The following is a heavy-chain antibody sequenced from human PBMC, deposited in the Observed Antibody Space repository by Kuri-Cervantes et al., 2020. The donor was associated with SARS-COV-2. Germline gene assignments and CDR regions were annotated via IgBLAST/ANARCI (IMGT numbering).Heavy chain of an antibody. V-gene: IGHV4-30-2*01. CDR3: AREIADCSSTSCYSRFDP. CDR1: GGSFSGYS. J-gene: IGHJ5*02. D-gene: IGHD2-2*02. Sequence: SETLSLTCAVYGGSFSGYSWSWIRQPPGKGLEWIGYIYHSGSTYYNPSLKSRVTISVDRSKNQFSLKLSSVTAAGTAVYYCAREIADCSSTSCYSRFDPWGQGTLVTVSS. CDR2: IYHSGST.